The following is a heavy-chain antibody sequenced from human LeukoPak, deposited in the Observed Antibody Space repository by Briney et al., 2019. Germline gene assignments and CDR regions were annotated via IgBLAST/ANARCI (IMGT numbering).Heavy chain of an antibody. D-gene: IGHD3-22*01. CDR1: GFTFSSYS. V-gene: IGHV3-21*01. J-gene: IGHJ4*02. CDR2: ISSGSDYI. Sequence: PGGSLRLSCAASGFTFSSYSMNWVRQAPGKGLEWVSSISSGSDYIYYADSVKGRFTISRDNAKNSLYLQMNSLRAEDTAVYYCARHVVAVGFDYWGQGTLVTVSS. CDR3: ARHVVAVGFDY.